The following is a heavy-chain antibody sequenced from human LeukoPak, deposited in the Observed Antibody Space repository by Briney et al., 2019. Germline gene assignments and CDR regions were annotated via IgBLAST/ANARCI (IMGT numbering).Heavy chain of an antibody. CDR1: GFTFSSYR. CDR3: ARVLGIAAAGNDY. J-gene: IGHJ4*02. V-gene: IGHV3-21*01. D-gene: IGHD6-13*01. Sequence: GGSLRLSCAASGFTFSSYRMNWVRQAPGKGLEWVSSISSSSSYIYYADSVKGRFTISRDNAKNSLYLQMNSLRAEDTAVYYCARVLGIAAAGNDYWGQGTLVTVSS. CDR2: ISSSSSYI.